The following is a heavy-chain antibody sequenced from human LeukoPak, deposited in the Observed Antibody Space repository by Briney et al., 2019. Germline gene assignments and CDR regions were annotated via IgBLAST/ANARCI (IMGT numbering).Heavy chain of an antibody. J-gene: IGHJ5*02. CDR1: GYTFTGYH. V-gene: IGHV1-2*02. CDR2: ITPNSGDT. CDR3: AREDTTGITMVRGAKNWFDP. Sequence: ASVKVSCTASGYTFTGYHIHWVRQAPGQGLEWVGWITPNSGDTNCTQKFQGRVTMTRDTSITTASMELSSLRSDDTAVYYCAREDTTGITMVRGAKNWFDPWGQGTLVTVSS. D-gene: IGHD3-10*01.